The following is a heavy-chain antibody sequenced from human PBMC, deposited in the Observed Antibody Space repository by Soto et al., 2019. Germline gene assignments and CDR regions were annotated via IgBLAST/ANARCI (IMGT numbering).Heavy chain of an antibody. CDR1: GFTFSTYG. D-gene: IGHD2-21*02. CDR3: ARDGLMGVTNLAAD. CDR2: ISNDGSDT. V-gene: IGHV3-30*03. Sequence: QVQLVESDGGVVQPGRSLKLSCAASGFTFSTYGMHWVRQAPGKGLEWVAVISNDGSDTYYADSVKGRFTISRDNSKNTLYVQMNSLSAEDTAVYYCARDGLMGVTNLAADWGQGTLVTVSS. J-gene: IGHJ4*02.